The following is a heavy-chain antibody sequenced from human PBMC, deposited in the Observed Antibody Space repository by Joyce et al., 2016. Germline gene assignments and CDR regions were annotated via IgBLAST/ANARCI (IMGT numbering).Heavy chain of an antibody. CDR1: GFTFSDFG. CDR2: ISYDESQK. V-gene: IGHV3-30*18. CDR3: AKDSGTAALDY. J-gene: IGHJ4*02. D-gene: IGHD5-12*01. Sequence: QVQLVESGGGVVQPGGSLRLSCAASGFTFSDFGFQWVRQTPGKGLEWVAVISYDESQKYYSDSVKGRLTTSRDNSKTTIYLQMHSLRGEDTAVYYCAKDSGTAALDYWGQGTLVTVSS.